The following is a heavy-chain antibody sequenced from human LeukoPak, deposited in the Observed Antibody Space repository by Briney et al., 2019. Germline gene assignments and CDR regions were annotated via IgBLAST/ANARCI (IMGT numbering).Heavy chain of an antibody. V-gene: IGHV6-1*01. CDR1: GDSVSSKNAA. CDR2: TYYRSKLYN. D-gene: IGHD6-19*01. J-gene: IGHJ4*02. Sequence: SQTLSLTCAISGDSVSSKNAAWNWIRQYPSRGLEWLGRTYYRSKLYNDNAESVKGRISINPDTSKNQFSLQLNSVTPEDTAVYYCARGFSSGWLDYWGRGTLVTVSS. CDR3: ARGFSSGWLDY.